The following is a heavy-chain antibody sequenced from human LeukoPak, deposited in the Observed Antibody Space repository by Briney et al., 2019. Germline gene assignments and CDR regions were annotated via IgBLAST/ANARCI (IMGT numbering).Heavy chain of an antibody. CDR1: GYTFTSYG. CDR3: ARDTRMLGYCSGGSCYFRY. J-gene: IGHJ4*02. Sequence: GASAKVSCKASGYTFTSYGISWVRQAPGQGLEWMGWISAYNGNTNYAQKLQGRVTMTTDTSTSTAYMELRSLRSDDTAVYYCARDTRMLGYCSGGSCYFRYWGQGTLVTVSS. CDR2: ISAYNGNT. D-gene: IGHD2-15*01. V-gene: IGHV1-18*01.